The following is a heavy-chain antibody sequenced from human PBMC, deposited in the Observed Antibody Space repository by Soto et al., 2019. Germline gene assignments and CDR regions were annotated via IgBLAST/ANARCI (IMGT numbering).Heavy chain of an antibody. V-gene: IGHV3-15*01. CDR3: TTVEDIVVVPAAPLEVSYYYYGMDV. Sequence: PGGSLRLSCAASGFTFSNAWMSWVRQAPGKGLEWVGRIKSKTDGGTTDYAAPVKGRFTISRDDSKNTLYLQMNSLKTEDTAVYYCTTVEDIVVVPAAPLEVSYYYYGMDVWGQGTTVTVSS. D-gene: IGHD2-2*01. CDR1: GFTFSNAW. CDR2: IKSKTDGGTT. J-gene: IGHJ6*02.